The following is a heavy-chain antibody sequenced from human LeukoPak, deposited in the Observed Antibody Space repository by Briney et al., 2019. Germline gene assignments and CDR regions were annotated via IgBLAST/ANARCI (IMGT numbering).Heavy chain of an antibody. J-gene: IGHJ4*02. CDR2: INPNSGGT. CDR1: GYTFTGYY. CDR3: ARLSPGYYDFWSGQRPFDY. Sequence: ASVKVSCKASGYTFTGYYMHWVRQAPGQGLEWMGWINPNSGGTNYAQNFQGRVTMTRDTSITTAYMELSRLRSDDTAVYYCARLSPGYYDFWSGQRPFDYWGQGTLVTVSS. D-gene: IGHD3-3*01. V-gene: IGHV1-2*02.